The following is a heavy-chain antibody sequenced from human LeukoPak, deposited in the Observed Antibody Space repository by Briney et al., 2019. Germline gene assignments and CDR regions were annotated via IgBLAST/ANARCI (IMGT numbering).Heavy chain of an antibody. Sequence: SETPSLTCTVSGGSISSYYWSWIRQPAGKGLEWIGRIYTSGSTNHNPSLKSRVTMSVDTSKNQFSLKLSSVTAADTAVYYCARDGRFGVVIGFFDYWGQGTLVTVSS. J-gene: IGHJ4*02. CDR2: IYTSGST. V-gene: IGHV4-4*07. CDR3: ARDGRFGVVIGFFDY. D-gene: IGHD3-3*01. CDR1: GGSISSYY.